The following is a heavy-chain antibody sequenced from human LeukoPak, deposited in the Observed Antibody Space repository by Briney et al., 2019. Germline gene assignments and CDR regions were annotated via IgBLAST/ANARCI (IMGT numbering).Heavy chain of an antibody. CDR1: GFTFSSYW. Sequence: GGSLRLSCAASGFTFSSYWMSWVRQAPGKGLEWVANIKQDGSEKYYVDSVKGRFTISRDNAEKSLYLQMNSLRAEDTAVYYCARAYSERYGLGYYYMDVWGKGTTVTISS. CDR3: ARAYSERYGLGYYYMDV. CDR2: IKQDGSEK. J-gene: IGHJ6*03. V-gene: IGHV3-7*01. D-gene: IGHD1-26*01.